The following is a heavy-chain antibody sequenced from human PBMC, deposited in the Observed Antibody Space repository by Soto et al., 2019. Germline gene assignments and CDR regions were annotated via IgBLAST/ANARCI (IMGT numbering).Heavy chain of an antibody. Sequence: ASVKLSCKASGYTFTSYAMHWVRQAPGQRLEWMGWINAGNGNTKYSQKFQGRVTITRDTSASTAYMELSSLRSEDTAVYYCARFQPGYCSGGSCYSGDYYYGMDVWGQGTTVAVSS. J-gene: IGHJ6*02. D-gene: IGHD2-15*01. V-gene: IGHV1-3*01. CDR3: ARFQPGYCSGGSCYSGDYYYGMDV. CDR1: GYTFTSYA. CDR2: INAGNGNT.